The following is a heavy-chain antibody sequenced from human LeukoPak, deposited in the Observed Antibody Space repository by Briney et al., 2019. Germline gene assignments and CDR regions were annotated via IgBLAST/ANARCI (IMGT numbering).Heavy chain of an antibody. Sequence: KSSETLSPTCTVSGGSISSYYWSWIRQPPGKGLEWIGYIYYSGSTNYNPSLKSRVTISVDTSKNQFSLKLSSVTAADTAVYYCARGRSSMVRGYYYYYMDVWGKGTTVTISS. CDR3: ARGRSSMVRGYYYYYMDV. CDR2: IYYSGST. J-gene: IGHJ6*03. V-gene: IGHV4-59*01. CDR1: GGSISSYY. D-gene: IGHD3-10*01.